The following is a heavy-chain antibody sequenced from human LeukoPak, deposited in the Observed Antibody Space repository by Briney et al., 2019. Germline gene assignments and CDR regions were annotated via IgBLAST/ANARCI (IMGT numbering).Heavy chain of an antibody. CDR2: ISYDGSNK. CDR1: GFTFSSYG. D-gene: IGHD5-12*01. CDR3: AKEWGWLQFSYFDY. Sequence: GGSLRLSCAASGFTFSSYGMHRVRQAPGKGLEWVAVISYDGSNKYYADSVKGRFTISRDNSKNTLYLQMNSLRAEDTAVYYCAKEWGWLQFSYFDYWGQGTLVTVSS. V-gene: IGHV3-30*18. J-gene: IGHJ4*02.